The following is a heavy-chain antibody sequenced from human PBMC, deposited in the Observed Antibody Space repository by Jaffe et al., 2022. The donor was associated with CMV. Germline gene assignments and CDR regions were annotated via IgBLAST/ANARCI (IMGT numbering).Heavy chain of an antibody. Sequence: QLQLQESGPGLVKPSETLSLTCTVSGGSISSSSYYWGWIRQPPGKGLEWIGSIYYSGSTYYNPSLKSRVTISVDTSKNQFSLKLSSVTAADTAVYYCARLPNYYDSSGYYIGTNWFDPWGQGTLVTVSS. D-gene: IGHD3-22*01. V-gene: IGHV4-39*01. CDR3: ARLPNYYDSSGYYIGTNWFDP. CDR1: GGSISSSSYY. CDR2: IYYSGST. J-gene: IGHJ5*02.